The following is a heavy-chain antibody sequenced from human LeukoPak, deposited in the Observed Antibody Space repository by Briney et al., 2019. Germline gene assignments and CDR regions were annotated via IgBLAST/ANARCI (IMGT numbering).Heavy chain of an antibody. D-gene: IGHD6-19*01. J-gene: IGHJ4*02. CDR3: ARGGYSSGWADY. CDR1: GGTFSSYA. Sequence: GASVKVSCKASGGTFSSYAISWVRQAPGQGLEWMGRIIPILGIANYAQKFQGRVTMTRDTSISTAYMELSRLRSDDTAVYYCARGGYSSGWADYWGQGTLVTVSS. CDR2: IIPILGIA. V-gene: IGHV1-69*04.